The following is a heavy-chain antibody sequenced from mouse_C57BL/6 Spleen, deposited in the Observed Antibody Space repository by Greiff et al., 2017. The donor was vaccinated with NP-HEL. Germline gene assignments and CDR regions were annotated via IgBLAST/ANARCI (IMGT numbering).Heavy chain of an antibody. CDR1: GFTFSSYG. D-gene: IGHD2-13*01. CDR3: ARHDSYFDY. Sequence: EVQLVESGGDLVKPGGSLKLSCAASGFTFSSYGMSWVRQTPDKRLEWVATISSGGSYTYYPDSVKGRFTISRDNAKNTLYLQMSSLKSEDTARYYCARHDSYFDYWGQGTTLTVSS. J-gene: IGHJ2*01. CDR2: ISSGGSYT. V-gene: IGHV5-6*01.